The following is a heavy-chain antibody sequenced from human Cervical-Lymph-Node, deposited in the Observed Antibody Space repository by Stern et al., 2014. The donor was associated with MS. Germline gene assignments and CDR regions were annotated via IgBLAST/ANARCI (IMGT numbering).Heavy chain of an antibody. CDR2: IVHSGIT. J-gene: IGHJ4*02. Sequence: VQLEESGSGLVKPSQTLSLTCAVSGGSISSGDYSWSWIRQPQGKSLVWIGYIVHSGITYYNPSLKSRVSISVDRSKNQFSLKLSSVTAADTAMYYCARIFGGNFDNWGQGTLVTVSS. CDR3: ARIFGGNFDN. V-gene: IGHV4-30-2*01. D-gene: IGHD4-23*01. CDR1: GGSISSGDYS.